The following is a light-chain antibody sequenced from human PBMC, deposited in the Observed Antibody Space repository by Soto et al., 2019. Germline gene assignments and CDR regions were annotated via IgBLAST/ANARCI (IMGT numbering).Light chain of an antibody. Sequence: EIVLTQSPATLSLSPGERATLSCRASQSVSSYLAWYQQKPGQAPRLLIYDASNRATGIPARFSGSGSGTAFTLTISSLEPEDFAVYYCQQRSNWPTFGPGTKVEIK. J-gene: IGKJ3*01. V-gene: IGKV3-11*01. CDR3: QQRSNWPT. CDR2: DAS. CDR1: QSVSSY.